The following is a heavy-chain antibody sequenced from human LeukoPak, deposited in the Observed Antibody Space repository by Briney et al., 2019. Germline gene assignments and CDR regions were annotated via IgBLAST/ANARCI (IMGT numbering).Heavy chain of an antibody. Sequence: SETLSLTCTVSGGSISSYHWIWIRQPPGKGLEWIGYIYYSGSTNYNPSLKSRVTISVDTSKNQFSLNLSSVTTADTAVYYCARGGSESYRNYYYMDVWGKGTTVTVSS. V-gene: IGHV4-59*01. CDR1: GGSISSYH. CDR2: IYYSGST. CDR3: ARGGSESYRNYYYMDV. D-gene: IGHD3-10*01. J-gene: IGHJ6*03.